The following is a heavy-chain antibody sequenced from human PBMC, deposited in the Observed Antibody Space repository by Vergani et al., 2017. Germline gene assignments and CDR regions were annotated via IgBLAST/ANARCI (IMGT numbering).Heavy chain of an antibody. CDR3: ARDIWFGEYDAFDI. V-gene: IGHV4-34*01. CDR1: GGSFSGYY. J-gene: IGHJ3*02. Sequence: QVQLQQWGAGLLKPSETLSLTCAVYGGSFSGYYWSWIRQPPGKGLEWIGEINHSGSTNYNPSLKSRVTISVDTSKNQFSLKLSSVTAADTAVYYCARDIWFGEYDAFDIWGQGTMVTVSS. D-gene: IGHD3-10*01. CDR2: INHSGST.